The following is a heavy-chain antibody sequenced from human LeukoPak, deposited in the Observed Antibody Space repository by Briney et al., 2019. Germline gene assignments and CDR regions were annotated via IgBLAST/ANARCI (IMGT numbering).Heavy chain of an antibody. D-gene: IGHD2-15*01. CDR3: ARAALGYCSGGSCRNDAFDI. V-gene: IGHV4-34*01. CDR1: GGSFSGYY. CDR2: INHSGST. J-gene: IGHJ3*02. Sequence: PSETLSLTCAVYGGSFSGYYWSWIRQPPGKGLEWIGEINHSGSTNYNPSLKSRDTISVDTSKNHFSLKLSSVTAADTAVYYCARAALGYCSGGSCRNDAFDIWGQGTMVTVSS.